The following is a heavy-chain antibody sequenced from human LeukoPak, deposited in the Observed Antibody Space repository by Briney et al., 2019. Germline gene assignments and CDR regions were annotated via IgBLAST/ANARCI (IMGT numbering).Heavy chain of an antibody. J-gene: IGHJ4*02. CDR1: GGSISSSSYY. Sequence: PSETLSLTCTVSGGSISSSSYYWGWIHQPPGKGLEWIGSIYYSGSTYYNPSLKSRVTISVDTSKNQFSLKLSSVTAADTAVYYCARGGGCSSTSCYPSWGQGTLVTVSS. V-gene: IGHV4-39*01. D-gene: IGHD2-2*01. CDR3: ARGGGCSSTSCYPS. CDR2: IYYSGST.